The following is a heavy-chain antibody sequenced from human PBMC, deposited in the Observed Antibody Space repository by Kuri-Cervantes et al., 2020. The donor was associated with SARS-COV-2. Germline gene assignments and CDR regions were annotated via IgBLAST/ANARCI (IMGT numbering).Heavy chain of an antibody. D-gene: IGHD6-19*01. CDR2: MNPNSGNT. J-gene: IGHJ6*03. CDR1: GYTFTSYD. Sequence: ASVKVSFKASGYTFTSYDINWVRQATGQGLEWMGWMNPNSGNTGYAQKFQVRVTITRNTSISTAYMELSSLRSEDTAVYYCGSTIAVAGVGVYYHLDVWGKGTTVTVSS. V-gene: IGHV1-8*03. CDR3: GSTIAVAGVGVYYHLDV.